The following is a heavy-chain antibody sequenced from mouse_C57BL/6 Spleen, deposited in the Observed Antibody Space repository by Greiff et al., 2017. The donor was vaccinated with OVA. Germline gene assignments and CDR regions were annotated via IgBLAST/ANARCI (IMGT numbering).Heavy chain of an antibody. Sequence: VQLQQPGAELVRPGSSVKLSCKASGYTFTSYWMDWVKQRPGQGLEWIGNIYPSDSETHYNHKFKDKATLTVDKSSSTAYMQLSSLASEVSAVYCCEREGYGNYRYWGQGTTLTVSS. CDR3: EREGYGNYRY. D-gene: IGHD2-10*02. J-gene: IGHJ2*01. V-gene: IGHV1-61*01. CDR2: IYPSDSET. CDR1: GYTFTSYW.